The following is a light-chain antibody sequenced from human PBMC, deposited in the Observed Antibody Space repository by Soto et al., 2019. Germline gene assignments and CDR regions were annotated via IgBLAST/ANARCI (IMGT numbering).Light chain of an antibody. CDR3: QQRSNWPLT. V-gene: IGKV3-11*01. J-gene: IGKJ4*01. Sequence: EIVLTQSPATLSLSPGERATLSCRASQSVSSYLAWYQQKPGQAPRLLIYDASNRATGIPARFSGSGSGTDFTLTISSLEPEDFVVYYCQQRSNWPLTFGGGIKVEIK. CDR2: DAS. CDR1: QSVSSY.